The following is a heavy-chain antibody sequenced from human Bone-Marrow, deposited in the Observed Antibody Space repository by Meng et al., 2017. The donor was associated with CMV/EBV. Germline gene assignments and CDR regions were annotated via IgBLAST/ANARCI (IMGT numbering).Heavy chain of an antibody. Sequence: ASVKVSCKASGYTFTGYYMHWVRQAPGQGLEWMGWINPNSGGTNYAQKFQGRVTMTRDTSISTAYMELSRLRSDDTAVYYCARSPPNIFGLIGAVDIWGQGTMVTVSS. CDR3: ARSPPNIFGLIGAVDI. CDR2: INPNSGGT. J-gene: IGHJ3*02. V-gene: IGHV1-2*02. CDR1: GYTFTGYY. D-gene: IGHD3/OR15-3a*01.